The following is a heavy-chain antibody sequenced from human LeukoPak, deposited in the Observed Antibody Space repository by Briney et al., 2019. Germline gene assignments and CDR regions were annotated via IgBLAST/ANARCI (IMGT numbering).Heavy chain of an antibody. CDR2: INPSGGST. Sequence: ASVKVSCKAAGYIFTSYYMQWVRQAPGQGLEWMGIINPSGGSTSYAQKFQGRVTMTRDTSTSTVYMELSSLRSEDTAVYYCARTLYSSSWYTYAFDIWGQGTMVTVSS. V-gene: IGHV1-46*01. CDR3: ARTLYSSSWYTYAFDI. J-gene: IGHJ3*02. CDR1: GYIFTSYY. D-gene: IGHD6-13*01.